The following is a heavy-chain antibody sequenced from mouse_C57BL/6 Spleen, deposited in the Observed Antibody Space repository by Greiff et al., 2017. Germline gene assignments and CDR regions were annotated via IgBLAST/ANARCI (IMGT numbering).Heavy chain of an antibody. CDR2: IDPSDSYT. Sequence: QVQLQQPGAELVMPGASVKLSCKASGYTFTSYWMHWVKQRPGQGLEWIGEIDPSDSYTNYNQKFKGKSTLTVDKSSSTAYMQISSLTSEDAAVYYCARADYWGQGTSVTVSS. J-gene: IGHJ4*01. CDR3: ARADY. V-gene: IGHV1-69*01. CDR1: GYTFTSYW.